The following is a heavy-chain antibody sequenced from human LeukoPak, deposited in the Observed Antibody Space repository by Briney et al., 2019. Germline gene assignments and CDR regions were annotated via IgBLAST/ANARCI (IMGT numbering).Heavy chain of an antibody. CDR1: GYTFTSYG. Sequence: ASVKVSCKASGYTFTSYGISWVRQAPGQGLEWLGWISAYNGNANSAQKLQGRVTMTTDTSTSTAYMELRSLRSDDTAVYYCARDWRLQPNKYYFDYWGQGTLVTVSS. D-gene: IGHD4-11*01. CDR3: ARDWRLQPNKYYFDY. J-gene: IGHJ4*02. V-gene: IGHV1-18*01. CDR2: ISAYNGNA.